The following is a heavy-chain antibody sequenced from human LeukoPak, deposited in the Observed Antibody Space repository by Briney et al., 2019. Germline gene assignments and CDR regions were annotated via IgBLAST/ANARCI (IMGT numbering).Heavy chain of an antibody. CDR3: ARGVGGHYDFWSGYYPDY. CDR1: GYTFTSYY. V-gene: IGHV1-46*01. Sequence: GASVKVSCKASGYTFTSYYMHWVRQAPGQGLEWMGIINPSGGSTSYAQKFQGRVTMTRDMSTSTVYMELSSLRSEDTAVYYCARGVGGHYDFWSGYYPDYWGQGTLVTVSS. CDR2: INPSGGST. D-gene: IGHD3-3*01. J-gene: IGHJ4*02.